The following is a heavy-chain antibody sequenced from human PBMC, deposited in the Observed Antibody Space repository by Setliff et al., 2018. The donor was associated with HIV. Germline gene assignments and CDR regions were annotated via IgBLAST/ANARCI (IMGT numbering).Heavy chain of an antibody. CDR1: GGSISSHY. J-gene: IGHJ5*02. V-gene: IGHV4-59*11. CDR2: INYSGTT. Sequence: SETLSLTCTVSGGSISSHYWSWIRQPPGKGLEWIGSINYSGTTNYSPSLKSRVTISIDTSTKQVPLKVNSVTAADTALYYCAGGGTNWFDPWGQGTLVTVSS. CDR3: AGGGTNWFDP. D-gene: IGHD5-12*01.